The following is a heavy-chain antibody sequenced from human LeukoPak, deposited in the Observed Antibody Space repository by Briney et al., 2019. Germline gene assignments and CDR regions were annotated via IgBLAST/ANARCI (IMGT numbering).Heavy chain of an antibody. CDR2: INPSGGST. CDR3: ARVVRGVPLGFDY. J-gene: IGHJ4*02. Sequence: ASVKLSCKASGYTFISYYMHWVRQAPGQGLEWMGIINPSGGSTIYAQKFQGRVTMTRDTPTSTVYMELSSLKSEDTAVYYCARVVRGVPLGFDYWGQGTLVTVSS. CDR1: GYTFISYY. V-gene: IGHV1-46*01. D-gene: IGHD3-10*01.